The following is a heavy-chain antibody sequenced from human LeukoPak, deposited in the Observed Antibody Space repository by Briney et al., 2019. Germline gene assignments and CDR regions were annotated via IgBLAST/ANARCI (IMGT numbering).Heavy chain of an antibody. CDR3: ARDQIDYVWGSYRYRNDAFDI. V-gene: IGHV3-7*01. CDR1: GFTLSSYW. D-gene: IGHD3-16*02. Sequence: PGGSLRLSCAASGFTLSSYWMSWVRQAPGKGLEWVANIKQDGSEKYYVDSVKGRFTISRDNAKNSLYLQMNSLRAEDTAVYYCARDQIDYVWGSYRYRNDAFDIWGQGTMVTVSS. CDR2: IKQDGSEK. J-gene: IGHJ3*02.